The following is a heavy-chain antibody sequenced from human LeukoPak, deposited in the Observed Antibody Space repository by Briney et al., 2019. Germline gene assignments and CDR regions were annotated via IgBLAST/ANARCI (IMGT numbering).Heavy chain of an antibody. CDR2: INPSGGGT. CDR1: GYTFTTYY. CDR3: ARGNPTNYGAYLYYFDY. D-gene: IGHD4-17*01. J-gene: IGHJ4*02. V-gene: IGHV1-46*01. Sequence: GGSVKVSCKASGYTFTTYYMHWVRRAPGQGLEWMGIINPSGGGTNYAQEFQGRVTMTRDTSTSTVYMDLNNLRSDDTAVYYCARGNPTNYGAYLYYFDYWGQATLVTVSS.